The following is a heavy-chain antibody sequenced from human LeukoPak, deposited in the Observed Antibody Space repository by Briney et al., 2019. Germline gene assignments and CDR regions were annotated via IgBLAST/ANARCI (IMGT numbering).Heavy chain of an antibody. CDR1: GFTFDDYA. CDR2: IRWNSGSI. V-gene: IGHV3-9*01. CDR3: AKDYYYDSSGYYYGAFDI. J-gene: IGHJ3*02. Sequence: GGSLRLSCAASGFTFDDYAMHWVRQAPGKGLEWVSGIRWNSGSIGYADSVKGRFTISRDNAKNSLYLQMNSLRAEDTALYYCAKDYYYDSSGYYYGAFDIWGQGTMVTVSS. D-gene: IGHD3-22*01.